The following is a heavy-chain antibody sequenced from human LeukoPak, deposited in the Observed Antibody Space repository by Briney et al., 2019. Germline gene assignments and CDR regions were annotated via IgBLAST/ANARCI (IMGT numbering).Heavy chain of an antibody. V-gene: IGHV4-39*07. D-gene: IGHD6-19*01. Sequence: SETLSLTCTVSGGSISSSSYYWGWIRQPPGKGLEWIGSIYYSGSTYYNPSLKSRVTISVDTSKNQFSLKLSSVTAADTAVYYCARDHLGYSSGSYPFDYWGQGTLVTVSS. CDR1: GGSISSSSYY. CDR2: IYYSGST. CDR3: ARDHLGYSSGSYPFDY. J-gene: IGHJ4*02.